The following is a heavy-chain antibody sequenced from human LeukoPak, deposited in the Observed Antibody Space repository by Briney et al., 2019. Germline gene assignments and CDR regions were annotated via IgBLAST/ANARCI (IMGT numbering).Heavy chain of an antibody. CDR1: GFPFSNCE. V-gene: IGHV3-48*03. J-gene: IGHJ4*02. CDR2: ISSCGSTL. CDR3: ARRVPTASHFDY. D-gene: IGHD2-2*01. Sequence: GGSLRLSCAASGFPFSNCELNWVREAPGRGLECVSYISSCGSTLFYAHSVKGRFPISRDNAKNSLYLQMNSLRAEDTAVYYCARRVPTASHFDYWGQGTLDSVSS.